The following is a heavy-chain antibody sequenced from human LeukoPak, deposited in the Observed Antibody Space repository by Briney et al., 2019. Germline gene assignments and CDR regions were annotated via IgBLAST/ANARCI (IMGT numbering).Heavy chain of an antibody. CDR2: INQDGSEK. J-gene: IGHJ3*02. Sequence: GGSLRLSCGASGFTFNTYWMTWDRQAPGKVLEWVANINQDGSEKYYVDSEKGRFTISRDNAKNSLYLQMNSLSAEDTAVYYCARVTLWAFDIWGQGTMVTVSS. D-gene: IGHD1-20*01. CDR1: GFTFNTYW. CDR3: ARVTLWAFDI. V-gene: IGHV3-7*01.